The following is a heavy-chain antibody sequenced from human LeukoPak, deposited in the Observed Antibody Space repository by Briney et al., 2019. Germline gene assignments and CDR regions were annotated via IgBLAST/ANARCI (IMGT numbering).Heavy chain of an antibody. J-gene: IGHJ4*02. CDR2: INSDGSST. CDR1: GFTFSTHS. V-gene: IGHV3-74*01. CDR3: AKVLGGLWPGIDY. Sequence: GGSLRLSCTASGFTFSTHSMHWVRQAPGKGPVWVSRINSDGSSTRYADSVTGRFTISRDNVKNTVYLQMNSLRAEDTAVYYCAKVLGGLWPGIDYWGQGTVVTVSS. D-gene: IGHD2-15*01.